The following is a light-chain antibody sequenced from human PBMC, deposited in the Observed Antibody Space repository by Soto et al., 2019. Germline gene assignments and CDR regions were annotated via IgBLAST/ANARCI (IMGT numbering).Light chain of an antibody. CDR3: QQYNTYET. CDR2: DAS. J-gene: IGKJ2*01. Sequence: DIQMTQSPSTLSASVGDRVTITCRASQSIANWLAWYQQKPGKAPKLLIYDASSLASGVPSRFSGSGSRTEFTLTIISLQSDDFATYYCQQYNTYETFGQGTKLEIK. V-gene: IGKV1-5*01. CDR1: QSIANW.